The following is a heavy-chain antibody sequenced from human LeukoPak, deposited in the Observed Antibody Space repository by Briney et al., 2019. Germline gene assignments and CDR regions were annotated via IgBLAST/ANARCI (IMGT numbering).Heavy chain of an antibody. CDR3: ASSVTPTGEEGNYYYYYMDV. V-gene: IGHV1-8*01. D-gene: IGHD7-27*01. J-gene: IGHJ6*03. Sequence: GASVKVSCKASGYTFTSYDINWVRQATGQGLEWMGWMNPNSGNTGYAQKFQGRVTITTDESTSTAYMELSSLRSEDTAVYYCASSVTPTGEEGNYYYYYMDVWGKGTTVTVSS. CDR2: MNPNSGNT. CDR1: GYTFTSYD.